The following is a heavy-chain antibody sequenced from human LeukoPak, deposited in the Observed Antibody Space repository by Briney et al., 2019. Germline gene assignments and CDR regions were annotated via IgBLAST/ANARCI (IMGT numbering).Heavy chain of an antibody. D-gene: IGHD6-13*01. CDR2: ISGSGGST. Sequence: PGGSLRLSCAASGFTFSSYAMSWVRQAPGKGLEWVSAISGSGGSTYYADSVKGRFTISRDNSKNTLYLQMNSLRAEDMAVYYCAKWTQGYSSSWYQPFDYWGQGTLVTVSS. V-gene: IGHV3-23*01. CDR3: AKWTQGYSSSWYQPFDY. J-gene: IGHJ4*02. CDR1: GFTFSSYA.